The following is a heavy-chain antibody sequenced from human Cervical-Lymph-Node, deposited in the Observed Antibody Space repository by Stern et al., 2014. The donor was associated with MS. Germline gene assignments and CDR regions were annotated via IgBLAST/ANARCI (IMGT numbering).Heavy chain of an antibody. D-gene: IGHD1-26*01. CDR2: IKEDGSEQ. CDR1: GFTFSRYW. Sequence: EVQLVESGGVLVQPGGSLKLSCAASGFTFSRYWMTWVRQAPGKGLEWVANIKEDGSEQYYVDSVKGRFTMSRDNAKNSLYLQMNSLRAEDTAVYYCARRVLVDMGGYPKTLDVWGRGTTVTVSS. V-gene: IGHV3-7*01. J-gene: IGHJ6*02. CDR3: ARRVLVDMGGYPKTLDV.